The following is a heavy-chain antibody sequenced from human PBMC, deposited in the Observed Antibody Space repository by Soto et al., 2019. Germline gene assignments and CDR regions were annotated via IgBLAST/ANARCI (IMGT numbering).Heavy chain of an antibody. CDR2: LYYSGSP. J-gene: IGHJ4*02. V-gene: IGHV4-59*01. CDR1: GGSISSYY. Sequence: ASETLSRTCTVAGGSISSYYWSWIRQPPGKGLEWLGYLYYSGSPNYNPSLKGRVTISVDTSKNQFSLKLSSVTAADTAVYYCARGSWEPLGIDYWGQGTLVT. CDR3: ARGSWEPLGIDY. D-gene: IGHD1-26*01.